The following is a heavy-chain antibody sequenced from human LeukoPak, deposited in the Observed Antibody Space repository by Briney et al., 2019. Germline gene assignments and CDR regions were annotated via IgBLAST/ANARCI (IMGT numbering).Heavy chain of an antibody. D-gene: IGHD2-2*01. CDR3: AKGIKCSSLSCDAFGP. CDR2: IYHTGST. J-gene: IGHJ5*02. V-gene: IGHV4-38-2*02. CDR1: GDSLSSGYY. Sequence: SETLSLTCTVSGDSLSSGYYWGWIRQSPGKGLEGIGSIYHTGSTNYNPSLHRRVTMSVDTSKSQFSLSLRSVTAADTAVYYCAKGIKCSSLSCDAFGPWGQGTPVTVSS.